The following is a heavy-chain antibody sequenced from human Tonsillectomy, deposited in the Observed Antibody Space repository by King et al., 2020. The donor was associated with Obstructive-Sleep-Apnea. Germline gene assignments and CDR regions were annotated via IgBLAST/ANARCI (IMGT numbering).Heavy chain of an antibody. CDR2: IYYSGST. CDR1: GGSISSSSYY. Sequence: LQLQESGPGLVKPSETLSLTCTVSGGSISSSSYYWGWIRQPPGKGLEWIGSIYYSGSTYYNPSLKSRVTISVDTSKNQFSLKLSSVTAADTAVYYCARDTYYYDSSGYRGSDAFDIWGQGTMVTVSS. J-gene: IGHJ3*02. V-gene: IGHV4-39*07. D-gene: IGHD3-22*01. CDR3: ARDTYYYDSSGYRGSDAFDI.